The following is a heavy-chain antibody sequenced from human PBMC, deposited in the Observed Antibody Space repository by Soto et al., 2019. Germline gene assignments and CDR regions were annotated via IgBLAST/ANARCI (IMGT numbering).Heavy chain of an antibody. J-gene: IGHJ5*02. CDR1: GGSFSGYY. CDR2: INHSGST. CDR3: ARDRWTSRANWFDP. D-gene: IGHD3-16*02. Sequence: SETLSLTCAVYGGSFSGYYWSWIRQPPGKGLEWIGEINHSGSTNYNPSLKSRVTISVDTSKNQFSLKLSSVTAADTAVYFCARDRWTSRANWFDPWGPGTLVTVSS. V-gene: IGHV4-34*01.